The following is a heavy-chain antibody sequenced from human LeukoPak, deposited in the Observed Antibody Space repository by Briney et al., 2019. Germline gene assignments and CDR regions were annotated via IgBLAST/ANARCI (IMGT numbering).Heavy chain of an antibody. D-gene: IGHD6-19*01. V-gene: IGHV3-23*01. CDR2: ISGSGGST. CDR1: GLTFSSYA. CDR3: AKDRLLDPDVAGTSDY. Sequence: PGGSLRLSCAASGLTFSSYAMSWVRQAPGKGLEWVSAISGSGGSTYYADSVKGRFTISRDNSKNTLYLQMNSLRAEDTAVYYCAKDRLLDPDVAGTSDYWGQGTLVTVSS. J-gene: IGHJ4*02.